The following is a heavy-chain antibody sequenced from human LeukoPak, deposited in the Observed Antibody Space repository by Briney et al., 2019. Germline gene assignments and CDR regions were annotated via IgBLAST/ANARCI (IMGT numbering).Heavy chain of an antibody. CDR1: GGSISSGGYY. CDR2: IYYSGTT. CDR3: ARADYYGSSAYPY. J-gene: IGHJ4*02. V-gene: IGHV4-31*03. D-gene: IGHD3-22*01. Sequence: SQSLSLTCTVSGGSISSGGYYWTWIRQHPGKGLEWIGYIYYSGTTFYNPSLKSRVTISIDTSKNQFSLKLTSVTAADTAVYYCARADYYGSSAYPYWGQGTLATVSS.